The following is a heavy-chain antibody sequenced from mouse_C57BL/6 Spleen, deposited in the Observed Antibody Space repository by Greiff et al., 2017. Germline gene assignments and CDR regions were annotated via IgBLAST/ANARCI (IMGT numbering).Heavy chain of an antibody. V-gene: IGHV1-15*01. CDR3: TRYPSYYSNYSYAMDY. Sequence: QVQLQQSGAELVRPGASVTLSCKASGYTFNDYEMHWVKQTPVHGLEWIGAIDPETGGTAYNQKFKGKAILTADKSSSTAYMELRSLTSEDSAVYYCTRYPSYYSNYSYAMDYWGQGTSVTVSS. CDR1: GYTFNDYE. CDR2: IDPETGGT. D-gene: IGHD2-5*01. J-gene: IGHJ4*01.